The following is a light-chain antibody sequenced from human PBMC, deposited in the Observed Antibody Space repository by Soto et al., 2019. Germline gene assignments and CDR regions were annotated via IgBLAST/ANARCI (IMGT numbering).Light chain of an antibody. J-gene: IGKJ2*01. V-gene: IGKV1-39*01. CDR2: AAS. Sequence: DIQMTQSPSSLSASIGDRVTITCRASQNINSHLNWYQQKPGKAPKVLIYAASRLQSGVPLRFSGSVSVTEFTLTISSLEPEDFATYYCQQSHITTLFTFGKGTKLEIK. CDR3: QQSHITTLFT. CDR1: QNINSH.